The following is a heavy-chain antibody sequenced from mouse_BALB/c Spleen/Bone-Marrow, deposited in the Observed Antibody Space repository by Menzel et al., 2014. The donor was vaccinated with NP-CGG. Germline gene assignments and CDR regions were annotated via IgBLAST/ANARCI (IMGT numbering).Heavy chain of an antibody. CDR1: GFNIKDTY. D-gene: IGHD4-1*01. CDR3: ARWEYYAMDY. Sequence: EVQLQQSGAELVKPGASVKLSCTASGFNIKDTYMHWVKQRPEQGLEWIGRIDPANGNTKYDPKFQGKATITADTSSHTAYLQLSSLTSEGTAVYYCARWEYYAMDYWGQGASVTVSS. V-gene: IGHV14-3*02. J-gene: IGHJ4*01. CDR2: IDPANGNT.